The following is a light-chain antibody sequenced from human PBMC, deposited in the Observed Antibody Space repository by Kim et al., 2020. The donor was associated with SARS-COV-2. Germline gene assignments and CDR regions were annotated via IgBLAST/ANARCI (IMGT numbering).Light chain of an antibody. CDR1: KLGDKY. V-gene: IGLV3-1*01. Sequence: SVSPGQTASITCSGDKLGDKYACLYQQKPGQSPVLVIYQDSKRPSGIPERFSGSNSGNTATLTISGTKAMDEADYYCQAWDSSTGVFGTGTKVTVL. CDR3: QAWDSSTGV. CDR2: QDS. J-gene: IGLJ1*01.